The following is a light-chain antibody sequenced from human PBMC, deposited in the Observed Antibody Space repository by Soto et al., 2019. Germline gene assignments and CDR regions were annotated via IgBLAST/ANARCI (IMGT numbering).Light chain of an antibody. CDR3: QQYNNGPPIT. CDR1: QSVSSN. J-gene: IGKJ5*01. CDR2: GAS. V-gene: IGKV3-15*01. Sequence: TQSQDHLSVSPGEIATLSCSASQSVSSNLAWYQQKPGQAPRLLIYGASTRATGIPARFSGSGSGTEFTLTISSLQSEDFAVYYCQQYNNGPPITFGQGARPEIK.